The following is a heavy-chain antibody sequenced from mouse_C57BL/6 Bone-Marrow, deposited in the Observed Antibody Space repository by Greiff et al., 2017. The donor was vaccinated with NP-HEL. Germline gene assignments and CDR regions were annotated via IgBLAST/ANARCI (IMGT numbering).Heavy chain of an antibody. CDR2: IDPSDSYT. CDR1: GYTFTSYW. V-gene: IGHV1-69*01. Sequence: QVQLKQPGAELVMPGASVKLSCKASGYTFTSYWMHWVKQRPGQGLEWIGEIDPSDSYTNYNQKFKGKSTLTVDKSSSTAYMQLSSLTSEDSAVYYCARGARLGYRGQGTTLTVSS. J-gene: IGHJ2*01. D-gene: IGHD3-1*01. CDR3: ARGARLGY.